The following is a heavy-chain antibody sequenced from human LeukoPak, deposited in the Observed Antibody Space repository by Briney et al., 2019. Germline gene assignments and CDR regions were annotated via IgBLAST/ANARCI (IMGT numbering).Heavy chain of an antibody. CDR3: ARGDGITMVRGADDAFDI. CDR2: IYHSGST. CDR1: GGSISSGGYS. D-gene: IGHD3-10*01. V-gene: IGHV4-30-2*01. J-gene: IGHJ3*02. Sequence: SQTLSLTCAVSGGSISSGGYSWSWIRQPPGKGLEWIGYIYHSGSTYYNPSLKSRVTISVVRSKNQFSLKLSSVTAADTAVYYCARGDGITMVRGADDAFDIWGQGTMVTVSS.